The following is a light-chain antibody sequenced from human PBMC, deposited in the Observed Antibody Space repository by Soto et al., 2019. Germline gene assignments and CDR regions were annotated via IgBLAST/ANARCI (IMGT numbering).Light chain of an antibody. J-gene: IGKJ1*01. Sequence: EIVLTQSPGTLSLSPGERATLSCRASQSVNRNFLAWFQHKPGQAPRLLIYGASSRATGIPDRFSGSGSGTDFSLTISRLEPEDFAVYFCQQYESTPWTFGRGTKVEIK. CDR3: QQYESTPWT. V-gene: IGKV3-20*01. CDR2: GAS. CDR1: QSVNRNF.